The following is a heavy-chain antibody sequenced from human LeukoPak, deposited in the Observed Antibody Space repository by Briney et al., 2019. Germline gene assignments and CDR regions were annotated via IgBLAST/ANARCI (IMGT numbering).Heavy chain of an antibody. V-gene: IGHV4-39*01. CDR3: ARAHTAMVSDYFDY. CDR2: IYYSGST. CDR1: GGSISSSSYY. D-gene: IGHD5-18*01. Sequence: SETLSLTCTVSGGSISSSSYYWGWIRQPPGKGLEWIGSIYYSGSTYYNPSLKSRVTISVDTSKNQFSLKLSSVTAADTAVYYCARAHTAMVSDYFDYWGQGTLVTVSS. J-gene: IGHJ4*02.